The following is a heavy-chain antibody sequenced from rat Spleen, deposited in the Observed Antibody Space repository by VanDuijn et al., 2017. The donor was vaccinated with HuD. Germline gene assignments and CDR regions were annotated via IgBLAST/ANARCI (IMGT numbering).Heavy chain of an antibody. Sequence: EVQLVESGGDLVQPGRSVKLSCAASGFTFSSFPMAWVRQAPTKGLEWVATISYDATAPYYRDSVKGRFTISRDNAKSTLYLQMGSLRSEDTATYYCVNTYYGYWFGYWGQGTLVTVSS. CDR1: GFTFSSFP. D-gene: IGHD1-9*01. CDR3: VNTYYGYWFGY. J-gene: IGHJ3*01. CDR2: ISYDATAP. V-gene: IGHV5-46*01.